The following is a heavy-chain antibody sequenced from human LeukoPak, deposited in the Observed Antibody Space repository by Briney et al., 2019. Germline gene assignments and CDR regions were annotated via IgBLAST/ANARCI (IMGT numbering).Heavy chain of an antibody. D-gene: IGHD3-16*01. CDR3: ARVQGVYYYGMDV. CDR2: IYYSGST. Sequence: PSETLSLTCTVSGVSISSGGYYWSWIRQHPGKGLEWIGYIYYSGSTYYNPSLKSRVTISVDTSKNQFSLKLSSVTAADTAVYYCARVQGVYYYGMDVWGQGTTVTVSS. CDR1: GVSISSGGYY. J-gene: IGHJ6*02. V-gene: IGHV4-31*03.